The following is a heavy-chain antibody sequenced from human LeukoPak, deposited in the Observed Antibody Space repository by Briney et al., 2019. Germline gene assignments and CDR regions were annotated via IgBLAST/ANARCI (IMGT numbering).Heavy chain of an antibody. CDR3: AKGHYYDSSGYYFPFDY. J-gene: IGHJ4*02. CDR2: ISGSGGST. CDR1: GFTFSSYA. V-gene: IGHV3-23*01. Sequence: GGSLRLSCAAPGFTFSSYAMSWVRQAPGKGLEWVSAISGSGGSTYYADSVKGRFTISRDNSKNTLYLQMNSLRAEDTAVYYCAKGHYYDSSGYYFPFDYWGQGTLVTVSS. D-gene: IGHD3-22*01.